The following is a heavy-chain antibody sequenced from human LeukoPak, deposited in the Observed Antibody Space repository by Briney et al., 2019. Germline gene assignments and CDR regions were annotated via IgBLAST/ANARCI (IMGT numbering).Heavy chain of an antibody. V-gene: IGHV3-23*01. CDR2: ISGSGGST. Sequence: GGSLRLSCAASGFTFSSYAMSWVRQAPGKGLEWVSAISGSGGSTYYADSAKGRFTISRDNSKNTLYLQMNSLRAEDTAVYYCAANYALLTGFDYWGQGTLVTVSS. J-gene: IGHJ4*02. CDR1: GFTFSSYA. D-gene: IGHD3-9*01. CDR3: AANYALLTGFDY.